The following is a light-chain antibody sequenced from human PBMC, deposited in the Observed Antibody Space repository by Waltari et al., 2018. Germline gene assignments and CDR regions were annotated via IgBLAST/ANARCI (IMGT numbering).Light chain of an antibody. CDR2: GKN. J-gene: IGLJ2*01. CDR3: NSRDSSGNHLV. CDR1: SLRSYY. Sequence: SSELTQDPAVSVALGQTVRITCQGDSLRSYYASWYQQKPGQAPVLVIYGKNNRPSGFPDRFSGSSSGNPASLTITGAQAEDEADYYCNSRDSSGNHLVFGGGTKLTVL. V-gene: IGLV3-19*01.